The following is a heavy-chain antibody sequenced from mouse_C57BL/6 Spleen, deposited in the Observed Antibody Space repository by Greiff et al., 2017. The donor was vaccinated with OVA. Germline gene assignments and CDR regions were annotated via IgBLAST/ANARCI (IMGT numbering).Heavy chain of an antibody. J-gene: IGHJ4*01. CDR2: ISSGGDYI. V-gene: IGHV5-9-1*02. CDR1: GFTFSSYA. D-gene: IGHD1-1*01. Sequence: EVMLVESGEGLVKPGGSLKLSCAASGFTFSSYAMSWVRQTPEKRLEWVAYISSGGDYIYYADTVKGRFTISRDNARNTLYLHMSSLKSEDTAMDYCTRDRGSKGLYAMDYWGQGTSVTVSS. CDR3: TRDRGSKGLYAMDY.